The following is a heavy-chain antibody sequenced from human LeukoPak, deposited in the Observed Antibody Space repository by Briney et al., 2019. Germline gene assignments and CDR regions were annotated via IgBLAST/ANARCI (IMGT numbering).Heavy chain of an antibody. CDR2: VNSDGSTT. CDR1: GFPFSNYW. Sequence: GGSLRLSCAASGFPFSNYWMHWVRQAPGKVLVWVSRVNSDGSTTNYEDSVKGRFPISRDNAETTLYMRMNSLRPEDTAVYYCARGYYSSSRFDSWGQGTLVTVSS. D-gene: IGHD6-13*01. J-gene: IGHJ4*02. V-gene: IGHV3-74*01. CDR3: ARGYYSSSRFDS.